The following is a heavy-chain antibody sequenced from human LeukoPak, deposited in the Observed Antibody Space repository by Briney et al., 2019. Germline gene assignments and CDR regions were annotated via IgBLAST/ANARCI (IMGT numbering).Heavy chain of an antibody. CDR3: ARGHYDVLAASYKWSPDY. D-gene: IGHD3-9*01. J-gene: IGHJ4*02. V-gene: IGHV3-21*01. CDR1: GFTFNTFN. CDR2: ITSGGDYI. Sequence: GGSLRLSCAASGFTFNTFNMNWVREAPGKGLEWVSSITSGGDYIYYADSVKGRFTTSRDNAKNSLSLQLNSLRVEDTAVYYCARGHYDVLAASYKWSPDYWGQGTLVTVSS.